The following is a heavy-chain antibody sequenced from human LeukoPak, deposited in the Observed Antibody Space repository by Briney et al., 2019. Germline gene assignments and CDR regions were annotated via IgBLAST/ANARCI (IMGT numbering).Heavy chain of an antibody. D-gene: IGHD3-9*01. V-gene: IGHV4-59*01. CDR3: ARGRKSTSGYRVTELGSGYSDY. J-gene: IGHJ4*02. Sequence: SETLSLTCTVSGGSISSYYWNWIRQPPGKGVEWIGYMYYSVSTNYSPSLKSRVSMSVDTSKNQFSLKLSSVTAADTAVYYCARGRKSTSGYRVTELGSGYSDYWGQGTLVTVSS. CDR2: MYYSVST. CDR1: GGSISSYY.